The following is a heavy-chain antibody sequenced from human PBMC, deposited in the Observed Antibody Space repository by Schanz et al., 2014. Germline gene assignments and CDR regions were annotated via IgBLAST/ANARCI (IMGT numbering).Heavy chain of an antibody. CDR3: ARDLAVDAGYVVHYYYCGMDV. Sequence: QVQLVQSGAEVKKPGASVKVSCKASGYTFTSYSIHWVRQAPGQGLEWMGWINVGNGNMKYSQKFQGRVTITRDTSASAAYMELSSLRSEATAVYCCARDLAVDAGYVVHYYYCGMDVWGQGTTVTVSS. CDR2: INVGNGNM. V-gene: IGHV1-3*01. D-gene: IGHD5-12*01. J-gene: IGHJ6*02. CDR1: GYTFTSYS.